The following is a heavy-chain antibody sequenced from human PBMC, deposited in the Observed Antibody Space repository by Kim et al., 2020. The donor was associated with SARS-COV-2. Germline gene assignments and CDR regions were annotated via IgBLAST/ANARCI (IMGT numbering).Heavy chain of an antibody. CDR3: AREGEWFGEFTYYFDY. V-gene: IGHV3-48*02. CDR1: GFTFSSYS. CDR2: ISSSSSTI. J-gene: IGHJ4*02. D-gene: IGHD3-10*01. Sequence: GGSLRLSCAASGFTFSSYSMNWVRQAPGKGLEWVSYISSSSSTIYYADSVKGRFTISRDNAKNSLYLQMNSLRDEDTAVYYCAREGEWFGEFTYYFDYWGQGTLVTVSS.